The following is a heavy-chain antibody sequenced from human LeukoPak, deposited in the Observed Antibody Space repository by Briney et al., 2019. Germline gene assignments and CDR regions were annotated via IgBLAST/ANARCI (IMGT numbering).Heavy chain of an antibody. D-gene: IGHD2-15*01. V-gene: IGHV1-24*01. CDR2: FDPEDGET. CDR1: GYTLTELS. CDR3: ATPYYSGGSYHYYYMDV. J-gene: IGHJ6*03. Sequence: ASVKVSCKVSGYTLTELSMHWVRQAPGKGLEWMGGFDPEDGETIYAQKFQGRVTMTEDTSTDTAYMELSSLRSEDTAVYYCATPYYSGGSYHYYYMDVWRKGTTVTVSS.